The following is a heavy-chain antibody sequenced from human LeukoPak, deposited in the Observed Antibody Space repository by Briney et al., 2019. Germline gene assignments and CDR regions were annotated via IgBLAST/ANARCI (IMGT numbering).Heavy chain of an antibody. Sequence: GGSLRLSCAASGFTFSSYEMNWVRQAPGKGLEWVSYISSSGSTIYYADSVKGRFTISRENAKNSLYLQMNSLRAEDTAVYYCARGGNPVVALLGYWGQGTLVTVSS. J-gene: IGHJ4*02. V-gene: IGHV3-48*03. CDR3: ARGGNPVVALLGY. CDR1: GFTFSSYE. CDR2: ISSSGSTI. D-gene: IGHD2-15*01.